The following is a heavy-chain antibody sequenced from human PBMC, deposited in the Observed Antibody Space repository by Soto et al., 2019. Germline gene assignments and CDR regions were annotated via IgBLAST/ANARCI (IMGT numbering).Heavy chain of an antibody. D-gene: IGHD5-18*01. Sequence: PSETLSLTCTVSGGSMSSGDYYWSWIRQPPGKGLEWIGYIYYSGSTYYNPSLKSRVTISVDTSKNQFSLKLSSVTAADTAVYYCARVKLDTAMGNNWFDPWGQGTLVTVSS. V-gene: IGHV4-30-4*01. CDR3: ARVKLDTAMGNNWFDP. CDR1: GGSMSSGDYY. CDR2: IYYSGST. J-gene: IGHJ5*02.